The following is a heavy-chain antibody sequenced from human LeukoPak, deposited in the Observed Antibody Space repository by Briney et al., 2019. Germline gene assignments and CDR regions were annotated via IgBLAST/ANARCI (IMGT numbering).Heavy chain of an antibody. CDR2: IDKKDKGYATAT. Sequence: GGSLRLSCAASGFTFSNYWMSWVRQAPGKGLEWVGQIDKKDKGYATATAYAASVKGRFTISRDDSINTACLQMKSLKTEDTALYYCTRDSGTYNWFDPWGQGTLVTVSS. J-gene: IGHJ5*02. CDR3: TRDSGTYNWFDP. V-gene: IGHV3-73*01. CDR1: GFTFSNYW. D-gene: IGHD1-26*01.